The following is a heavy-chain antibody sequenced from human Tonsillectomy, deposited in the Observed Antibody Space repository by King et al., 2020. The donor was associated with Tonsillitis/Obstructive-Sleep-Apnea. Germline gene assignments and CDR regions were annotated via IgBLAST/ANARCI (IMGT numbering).Heavy chain of an antibody. D-gene: IGHD3-10*01. V-gene: IGHV4-31*03. Sequence: QLQESGPGLVIPSQTLSLTCTVSGGSISNGDYYWGWIRQHPGKGLEWIGHIYYSGTTYYNPSLKSRLTISVDTSMNQFSLRLSSVTAADTAVYYWARNRGAMATLDYWGQGTLVTVSS. CDR1: GGSISNGDYY. J-gene: IGHJ4*02. CDR2: IYYSGTT. CDR3: ARNRGAMATLDY.